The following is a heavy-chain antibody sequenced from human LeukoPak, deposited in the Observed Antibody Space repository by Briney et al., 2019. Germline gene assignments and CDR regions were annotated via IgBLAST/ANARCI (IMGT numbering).Heavy chain of an antibody. J-gene: IGHJ6*03. D-gene: IGHD3-22*01. Sequence: VASVKVSCKASGGTFSSYAISWVRQAPGQGLEWMGGIIPIFGTANYAQKFQGRVTIAADKSTSTAYMELSSLRSEDTAVYYCASPYDSSGYHPLRYYYYMDVWGKGTTVTVSS. CDR3: ASPYDSSGYHPLRYYYYMDV. CDR1: GGTFSSYA. CDR2: IIPIFGTA. V-gene: IGHV1-69*06.